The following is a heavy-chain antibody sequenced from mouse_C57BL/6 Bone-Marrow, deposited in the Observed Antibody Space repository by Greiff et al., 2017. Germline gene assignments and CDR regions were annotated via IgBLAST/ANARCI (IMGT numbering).Heavy chain of an antibody. V-gene: IGHV1-85*01. D-gene: IGHD1-1*01. J-gene: IGHJ1*03. CDR2: IYPRDGST. CDR1: GYTFTSYD. Sequence: VQLQQSGPELVKPGASVKLSCTASGYTFTSYDINWVKPRPGQGLEWIGWIYPRDGSTKYNEKFKGKATLTVDTSSSTAYMALHSLTSEDSAVDFCARLEFDGSSGDWYFDGWGTGTTVTVSS. CDR3: ARLEFDGSSGDWYFDG.